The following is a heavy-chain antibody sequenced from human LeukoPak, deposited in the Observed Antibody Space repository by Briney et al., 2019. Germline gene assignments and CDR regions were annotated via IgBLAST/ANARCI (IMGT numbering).Heavy chain of an antibody. J-gene: IGHJ4*02. CDR1: GFTFDDYA. CDR2: ISWNSGSI. Sequence: PGRSLRLSCAASGFTFDDYAMHWVRQAPGKGLEWVSGISWNSGSIGYADSVKGRFTISRDNAKNSLYLQMNSLRAEDTALYYCAKDLSRRYSSGWYVNWGRGTLVTVSS. D-gene: IGHD6-19*01. CDR3: AKDLSRRYSSGWYVN. V-gene: IGHV3-9*01.